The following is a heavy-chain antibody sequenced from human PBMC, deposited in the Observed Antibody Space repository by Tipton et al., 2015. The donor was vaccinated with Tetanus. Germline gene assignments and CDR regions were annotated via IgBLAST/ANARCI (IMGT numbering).Heavy chain of an antibody. CDR2: IKQDGSEK. CDR3: ARDQWLVRRF. J-gene: IGHJ4*02. Sequence: SLRLSCAASGFIFSSYWMSWVRQAPGKGLEWVANIKQDGSEKYYADSVKGRFTISRDNAKNSLYLQMNSLRAEDTAVYYCARDQWLVRRFWGQGNLVTVSS. V-gene: IGHV3-7*01. CDR1: GFIFSSYW. D-gene: IGHD6-19*01.